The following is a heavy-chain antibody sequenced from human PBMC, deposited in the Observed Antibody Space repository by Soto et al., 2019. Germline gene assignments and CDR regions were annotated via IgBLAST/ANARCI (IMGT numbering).Heavy chain of an antibody. CDR1: GGTVSRYY. Sequence: SETLWLTCAVSGGTVSRYYWSWMRQSPGTGLEWIGEIIHSGSTNYNPSLRSRLTISVDTSKTQFSLRLNSATAADTAVYYCARGRSHYGAGSVDWFDPWGQGTLVTVSS. V-gene: IGHV4-34*12. CDR2: IIHSGST. CDR3: ARGRSHYGAGSVDWFDP. D-gene: IGHD3-10*01. J-gene: IGHJ5*02.